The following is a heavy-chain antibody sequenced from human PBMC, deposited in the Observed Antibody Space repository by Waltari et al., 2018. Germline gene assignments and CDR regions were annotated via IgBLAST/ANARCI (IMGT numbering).Heavy chain of an antibody. Sequence: VQLVQSGAEVTKPGESLTLSCATSGHSFSTHYIAWVRQVPGKGLEWVGLIYPADSDSTISPSFHGRVSVSVDKSTNTAFLQWRSLKASDTAMYYCASGYYSRPIDFWGQGTQVTVSS. J-gene: IGHJ4*02. CDR2: IYPADSDS. V-gene: IGHV5-51*01. CDR1: GHSFSTHY. CDR3: ASGYYSRPIDF. D-gene: IGHD3-22*01.